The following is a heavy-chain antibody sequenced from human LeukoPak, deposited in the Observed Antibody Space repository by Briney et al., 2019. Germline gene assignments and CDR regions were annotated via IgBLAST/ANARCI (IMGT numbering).Heavy chain of an antibody. D-gene: IGHD3-10*01. Sequence: SETLSLTCTVSGGSISSSSYYWGWIRQPPGKGLEWIGSIYYSGSTYYNPSLKSRVTISVDTSKNQFSLKLSSVTAADTAVYYCARHGYYYGSGSWYYFDYWGQGTLVTVSS. V-gene: IGHV4-39*01. CDR2: IYYSGST. CDR3: ARHGYYYGSGSWYYFDY. J-gene: IGHJ4*02. CDR1: GGSISSSSYY.